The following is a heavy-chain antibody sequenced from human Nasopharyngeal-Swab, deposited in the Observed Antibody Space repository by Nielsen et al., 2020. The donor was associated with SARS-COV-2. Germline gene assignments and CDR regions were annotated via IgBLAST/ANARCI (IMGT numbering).Heavy chain of an antibody. CDR2: ISSSSSYI. CDR3: ARDPPLRLGELSWM. CDR1: GFTFSSYS. Sequence: GESLKISCAASGFTFSSYSMNWVRQAPGKGLEWVSSISSSSSYIYYADSVKGRFTISSDDAKNSLYLQMNSLRAEDTAVYYCARDPPLRLGELSWMGGQGTLVTVSS. D-gene: IGHD3-16*02. J-gene: IGHJ4*02. V-gene: IGHV3-21*01.